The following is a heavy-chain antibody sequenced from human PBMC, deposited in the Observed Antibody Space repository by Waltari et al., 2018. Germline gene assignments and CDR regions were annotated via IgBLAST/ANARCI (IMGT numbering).Heavy chain of an antibody. CDR3: ARDIPHCYGGTCYPLNWFDP. CDR1: GYTFTDYY. J-gene: IGHJ5*02. V-gene: IGHV1-46*04. Sequence: QVQLVQSGAEVKKPGASVRVSCKASGYTFTDYYIHWVRQAPGQGLEWMGIINPSDYRTTYTQKLQGRVTMTRDTSTNTVYMELSSLRSEDTATYYCARDIPHCYGGTCYPLNWFDPWGQGTLVIVSS. CDR2: INPSDYRT. D-gene: IGHD2-15*01.